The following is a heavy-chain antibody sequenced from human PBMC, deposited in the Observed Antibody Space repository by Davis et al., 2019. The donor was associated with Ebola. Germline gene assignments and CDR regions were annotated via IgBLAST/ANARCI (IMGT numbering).Heavy chain of an antibody. D-gene: IGHD3-9*01. J-gene: IGHJ4*02. CDR2: MHFTGIP. Sequence: MPSETLSLTSPVSGGSVQHNTSYWGWIRQPPGEGLEWIGAMHFTGIPYYNPSLRSRVTLYVDTSRNQFSLQLTSVTASDTAVYFCARHGAAYHELTGPRAPREIDSWGQGAPVTVSS. CDR1: GGSVQHNTSY. CDR3: ARHGAAYHELTGPRAPREIDS. V-gene: IGHV4-39*01.